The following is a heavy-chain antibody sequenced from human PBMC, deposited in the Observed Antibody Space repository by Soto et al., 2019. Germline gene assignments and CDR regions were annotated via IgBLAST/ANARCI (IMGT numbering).Heavy chain of an antibody. CDR2: IIPIFGTA. CDR1: GGTFSSYA. D-gene: IGHD3-22*01. V-gene: IGHV1-69*13. CDR3: ARANLIIMIRQGTMDV. J-gene: IGHJ6*02. Sequence: ASVKVSCKASGGTFSSYAISWVRQAPGQGLEWMGGIIPIFGTANYAQKFQGRVTITADESTSTAYMELSSLRSEDTAVYYCARANLIIMIRQGTMDVWGQGTTVTVSS.